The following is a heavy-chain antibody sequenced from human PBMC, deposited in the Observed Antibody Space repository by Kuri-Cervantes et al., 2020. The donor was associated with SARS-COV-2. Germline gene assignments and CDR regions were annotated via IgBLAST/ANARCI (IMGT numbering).Heavy chain of an antibody. CDR2: IYYSGST. CDR3: ARHDAPYFEIDY. D-gene: IGHD3-9*01. Sequence: GSLRLSCTVSGGSISSTSYYWDWIRQPPGKGLEWIGSIYYSGSTYYNPSLKSRVTISVDTSKNQFSLKLGSLTAADTAVYYCARHDAPYFEIDYWGQGTLVTVSS. V-gene: IGHV4-39*01. CDR1: GGSISSTSYY. J-gene: IGHJ4*02.